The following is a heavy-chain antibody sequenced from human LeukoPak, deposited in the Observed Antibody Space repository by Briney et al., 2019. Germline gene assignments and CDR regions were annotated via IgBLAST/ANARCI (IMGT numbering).Heavy chain of an antibody. CDR3: EKDGGEYYDILTGYYPRLYYMDV. CDR1: GFTFSTYG. CDR2: ISGSGGST. Sequence: GGSLRLSCVASGFTFSTYGMSWVRQAPGKGLELVSAISGSGGSTYYADSVKGRFTISRDNSKTTLYLQMNSLRAEDTAVYYCEKDGGEYYDILTGYYPRLYYMDVWGKGTTVTISS. J-gene: IGHJ6*03. D-gene: IGHD3-9*01. V-gene: IGHV3-23*01.